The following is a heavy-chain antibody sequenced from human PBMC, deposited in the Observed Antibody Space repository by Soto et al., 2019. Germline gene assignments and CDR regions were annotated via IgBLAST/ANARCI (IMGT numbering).Heavy chain of an antibody. CDR1: GYTFTSYA. CDR2: INAGNGNT. Sequence: ASVKVSCKASGYTFTSYAMHWVRQAPGQRLEWMGWINAGNGNTKYSQKFQGRVTITRDTSASTAYMELSSLRSEDTAVYYCARGSEWQGAFDIWAQGTMVTVSS. CDR3: ARGSEWQGAFDI. D-gene: IGHD3-3*01. V-gene: IGHV1-3*01. J-gene: IGHJ3*02.